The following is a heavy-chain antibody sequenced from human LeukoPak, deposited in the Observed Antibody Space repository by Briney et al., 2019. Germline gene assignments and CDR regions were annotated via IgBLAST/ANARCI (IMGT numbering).Heavy chain of an antibody. J-gene: IGHJ4*02. Sequence: GRSLRLSCAASGFTFSSYGMHWVRQAPGKGLEWVAVIWHDGSKEFYVDSVKGRFTISRDNSENTLYLQMNSLRAEDTAVYYCAGDHHYYDSSGLRSGCIDYWGQGTLVTVSS. CDR3: AGDHHYYDSSGLRSGCIDY. V-gene: IGHV3-33*08. CDR1: GFTFSSYG. CDR2: IWHDGSKE. D-gene: IGHD3-22*01.